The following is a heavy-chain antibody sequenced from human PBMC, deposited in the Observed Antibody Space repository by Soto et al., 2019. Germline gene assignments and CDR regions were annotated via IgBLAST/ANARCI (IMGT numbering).Heavy chain of an antibody. CDR2: IHPGDSDT. J-gene: IGHJ6*02. V-gene: IGHV5-51*01. CDR1: GHSFTSYW. D-gene: IGHD2-15*01. CDR3: ASLHCSGGRCYPGRDYYYGMDV. Sequence: GESLKISCKGSGHSFTSYWIGWVRQMSGKGLEWMGIIHPGDSDTRYSPSFQGQVTISVDKSISTAYLQWSSLKASDTAMYYCASLHCSGGRCYPGRDYYYGMDVWGQGTSVTSP.